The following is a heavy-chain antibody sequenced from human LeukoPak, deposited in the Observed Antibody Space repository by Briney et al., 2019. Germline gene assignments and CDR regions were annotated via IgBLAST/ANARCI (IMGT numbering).Heavy chain of an antibody. CDR2: IYSSGST. Sequence: SQTLSHTCAVSGGSIGSGGYYWSWLRHQPGKGLEWIGYIYSSGSTDYNPSLKSRLAISVDTPKNQFSLKVTSVTAADTAVYYCARGRSAAGNFDFWGQGTLVTVSS. J-gene: IGHJ4*02. CDR3: ARGRSAAGNFDF. CDR1: GGSIGSGGYY. D-gene: IGHD6-13*01. V-gene: IGHV4-31*11.